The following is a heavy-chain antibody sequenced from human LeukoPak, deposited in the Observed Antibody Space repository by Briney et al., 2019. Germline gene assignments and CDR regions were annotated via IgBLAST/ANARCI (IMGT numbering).Heavy chain of an antibody. J-gene: IGHJ4*02. D-gene: IGHD3-22*01. V-gene: IGHV3-64*01. CDR1: GFTFSSYA. CDR2: ISSNGGST. CDR3: ARDLEDYYDSSRLFL. Sequence: GGSLRLSCAASGFTFSSYAMHWVRQAPGKGLEYVSAISSNGGSTYYANSVKGRFTISRDNSKNTLYLQMGSLRAEDMAVYYCARDLEDYYDSSRLFLWGQGTLVTVSS.